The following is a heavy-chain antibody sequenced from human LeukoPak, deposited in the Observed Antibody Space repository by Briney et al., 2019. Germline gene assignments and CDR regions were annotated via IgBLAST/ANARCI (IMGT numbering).Heavy chain of an antibody. CDR2: IYPDDSDT. J-gene: IGHJ4*02. D-gene: IGHD5-18*01. Sequence: KPGESLKISCTGSGYSFTNYWIGWVRQMPGKGLEWMGIIYPDDSDTRYRPPFQGQVTISADKSIATVYLQWSSLKASDTAMYYCARLQYSNGYVDYWGQGTLVTVSS. V-gene: IGHV5-51*01. CDR1: GYSFTNYW. CDR3: ARLQYSNGYVDY.